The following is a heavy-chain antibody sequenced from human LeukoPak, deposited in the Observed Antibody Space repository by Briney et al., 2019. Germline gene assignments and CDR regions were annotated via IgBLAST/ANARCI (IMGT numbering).Heavy chain of an antibody. Sequence: SETLSLTCTVPGGSISSYYWSWIRQPPGKGLEWIGYIYYSGSTNYNPSLKSRVTISVDTSKNQFSLKLSSVTAADTAVYYCARWGYDYVWGSYRYTGWFDPWGQGTLVTVSS. CDR3: ARWGYDYVWGSYRYTGWFDP. CDR2: IYYSGST. J-gene: IGHJ5*02. CDR1: GGSISSYY. D-gene: IGHD3-16*02. V-gene: IGHV4-59*08.